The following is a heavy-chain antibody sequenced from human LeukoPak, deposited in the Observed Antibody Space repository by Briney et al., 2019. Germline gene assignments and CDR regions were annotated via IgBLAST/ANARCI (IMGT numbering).Heavy chain of an antibody. V-gene: IGHV4-61*02. D-gene: IGHD3-3*01. CDR2: IYSSGNT. Sequence: SETLSLTCTVSGASISSGSYYWSWIRQPAGKGLEWIGRIYSSGNTNYNPSLKSRVTISVDTSKNQFSLKLRFVTAADTAVYYCAREPSPERGGVAFDIWGQGTMVTVSS. CDR1: GASISSGSYY. CDR3: AREPSPERGGVAFDI. J-gene: IGHJ3*02.